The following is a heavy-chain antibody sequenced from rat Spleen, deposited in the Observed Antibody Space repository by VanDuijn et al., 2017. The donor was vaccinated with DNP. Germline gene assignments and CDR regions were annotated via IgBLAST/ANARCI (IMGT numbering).Heavy chain of an antibody. CDR2: INSAGST. Sequence: EVQLQESGPGLVKPSQSLSLTCSVTGYSITSNFKWSWIRKFPGNKLEWMGYINSAGSTDYNPSLKSRISITRDTSKNQFFLQVSSVTTEDSATYYCAVQLGVFDYWGHGVMVTVSS. D-gene: IGHD5-1*01. CDR1: GYSITSNFK. J-gene: IGHJ2*01. V-gene: IGHV3-3*01. CDR3: AVQLGVFDY.